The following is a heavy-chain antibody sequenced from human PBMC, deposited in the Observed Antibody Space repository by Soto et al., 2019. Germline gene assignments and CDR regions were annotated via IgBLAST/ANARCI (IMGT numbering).Heavy chain of an antibody. V-gene: IGHV3-21*01. CDR2: ISSSSSYI. D-gene: IGHD5-12*01. J-gene: IGHJ3*02. Sequence: GGSLRLSCAASGFTFSSYSMNWVRQAPGKGLEWVSSISSSSSYIYYADSVKGRFTISRDNAKNSLYLQMNSLRAEDTAVYYCAREIKMATITRAFDIWGQGTMVTVS. CDR3: AREIKMATITRAFDI. CDR1: GFTFSSYS.